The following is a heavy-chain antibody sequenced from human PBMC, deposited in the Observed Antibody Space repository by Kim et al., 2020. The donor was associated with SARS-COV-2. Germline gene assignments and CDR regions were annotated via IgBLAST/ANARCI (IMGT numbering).Heavy chain of an antibody. Sequence: SETLSLTCTVSGGSISSYYWSWIRQPPGKGLEWIGYIYYSGSTNYNPSLKSRVTISVDTSKNQFSLKLSSVTAADTAVYYCARGYDSSGYYDLDDAFDIWGQGTMVTVSS. CDR2: IYYSGST. D-gene: IGHD3-22*01. V-gene: IGHV4-59*13. CDR1: GGSISSYY. CDR3: ARGYDSSGYYDLDDAFDI. J-gene: IGHJ3*02.